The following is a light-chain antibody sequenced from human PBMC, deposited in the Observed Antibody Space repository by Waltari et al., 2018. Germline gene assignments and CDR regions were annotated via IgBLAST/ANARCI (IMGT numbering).Light chain of an antibody. J-gene: IGKJ1*01. V-gene: IGKV3-20*01. CDR3: QHYVRLPVT. CDR1: QSVSRA. Sequence: IVLTQPPGPPPLSLGERATLSCRASQSVSRALTWYQQKPGQAPRLLIYGASTRATGIPDRFSGSGSGTDFSLTISRLEPDDFAVYYCQHYVRLPVTFGQGTKVEI. CDR2: GAS.